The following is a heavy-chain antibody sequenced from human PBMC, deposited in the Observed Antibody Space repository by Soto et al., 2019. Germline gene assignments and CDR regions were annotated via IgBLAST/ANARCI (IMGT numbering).Heavy chain of an antibody. Sequence: SETLSRTGTVSGGSIISSSYSWGWIRQPPGKGLEWIGSIYYGGDTYYNPSLKSRVTISVDRSKNQFSLKVSSVTAADTAVYYCARHNRYTDSWSLVDYYYDMDVWGQGTAVTVSS. CDR3: ARHNRYTDSWSLVDYYYDMDV. J-gene: IGHJ6*02. CDR1: GGSIISSSYS. CDR2: IYYGGDT. V-gene: IGHV4-39*01. D-gene: IGHD6-13*01.